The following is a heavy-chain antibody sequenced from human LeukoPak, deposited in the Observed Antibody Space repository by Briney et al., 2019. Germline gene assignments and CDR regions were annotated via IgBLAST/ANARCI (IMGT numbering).Heavy chain of an antibody. D-gene: IGHD3-16*01. CDR1: GFTFDYYA. V-gene: IGHV3-43*02. CDR2: ISGDGSST. CDR3: AKDMGPLGTIWLDY. J-gene: IGHJ4*02. Sequence: GGSLRLSCAASGFTFDYYAMHWVRQVPGKSLEWVSLISGDGSSTYYADSVKGRFTISRDNSKNSLSLQVTSLRTEDTALYYCAKDMGPLGTIWLDYWGQGTLVTVSS.